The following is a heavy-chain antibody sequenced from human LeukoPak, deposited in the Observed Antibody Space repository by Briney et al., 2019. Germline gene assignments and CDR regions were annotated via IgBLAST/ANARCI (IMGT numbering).Heavy chain of an antibody. J-gene: IGHJ6*02. CDR3: ARGAKSRAAVAVDYYCYGMDV. CDR2: ISSSSTYI. Sequence: GGSLRLSCAASGFTFSRYSINWVRQAPGKGLEWVSSISSSSTYIYYADSVKGRFTISRDNSKNSVSLQMNSLRAEDTAVYHCARGAKSRAAVAVDYYCYGMDVWGQGTTVTVSS. D-gene: IGHD6-19*01. CDR1: GFTFSRYS. V-gene: IGHV3-21*01.